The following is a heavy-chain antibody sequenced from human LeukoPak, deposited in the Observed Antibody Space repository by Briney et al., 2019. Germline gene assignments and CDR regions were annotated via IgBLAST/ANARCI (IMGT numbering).Heavy chain of an antibody. CDR2: IIPIFGTA. CDR3: ARGYTIFGGDYMDV. V-gene: IGHV1-69*05. Sequence: ASAKVSCKASGGTFSSYAISWVRQAPGQGLEWMGGIIPIFGTANYAQKFQGRVTITTDESTSTAYMELSSLRSEDTAVYYCARGYTIFGGDYMDVWGKGTTVTVSS. J-gene: IGHJ6*03. CDR1: GGTFSSYA. D-gene: IGHD3-3*01.